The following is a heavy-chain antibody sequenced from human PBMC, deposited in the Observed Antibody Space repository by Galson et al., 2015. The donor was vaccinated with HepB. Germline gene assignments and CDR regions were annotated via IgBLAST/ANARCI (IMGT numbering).Heavy chain of an antibody. Sequence: SLRLSCAASGFNFGDYYMTWIRQAPGKGLEWLSYISGSRTYTNYGDSVKGGFTISRDNGKNSLFLQMNRMRGEDTAVYYCAGMSMAPYYFDYWGQGTLVTVAP. CDR3: AGMSMAPYYFDY. J-gene: IGHJ4*02. V-gene: IGHV3-11*03. CDR2: ISGSRTYT. CDR1: GFNFGDYY. D-gene: IGHD3-16*01.